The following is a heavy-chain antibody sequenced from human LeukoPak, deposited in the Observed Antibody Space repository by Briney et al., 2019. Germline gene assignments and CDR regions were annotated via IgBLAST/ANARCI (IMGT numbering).Heavy chain of an antibody. V-gene: IGHV4-59*08. Sequence: SSETLSLTCTVSGGSIYSYYWSWIRQPPGKGLEWIGYIYFNGNTNYNPSLKSRVTISVDTSKNHFSLRLSSVTAADTAVYYCARHRDMTTVTRTTDAFDTWGQGTMVTVSS. J-gene: IGHJ3*02. D-gene: IGHD4-17*01. CDR2: IYFNGNT. CDR1: GGSIYSYY. CDR3: ARHRDMTTVTRTTDAFDT.